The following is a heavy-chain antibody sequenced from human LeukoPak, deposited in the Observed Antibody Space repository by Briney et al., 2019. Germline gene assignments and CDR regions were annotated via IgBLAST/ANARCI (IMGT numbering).Heavy chain of an antibody. Sequence: PGGSLRLSCAASGFTFSSYSMNWVRQAPGKGLEWVSSIISSSSYIYYADSVKGRFTISRDNAKNSLYLQMNSLRAEDAAVYYCARSKKEPFYYYYGMDVWGQGTTVTVSS. J-gene: IGHJ6*02. CDR1: GFTFSSYS. V-gene: IGHV3-21*01. D-gene: IGHD1-26*01. CDR2: IISSSSYI. CDR3: ARSKKEPFYYYYGMDV.